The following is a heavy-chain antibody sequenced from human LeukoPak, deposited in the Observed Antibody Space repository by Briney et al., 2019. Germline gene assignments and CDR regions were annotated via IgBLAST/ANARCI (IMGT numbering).Heavy chain of an antibody. CDR2: ISGSGGST. CDR3: AKVMGVFGVPKGAYYFDY. J-gene: IGHJ4*02. V-gene: IGHV3-23*01. D-gene: IGHD3-3*01. CDR1: GFTFSSYA. Sequence: PGGSLRLSCAASGFTFSSYAMSWVHQAPGKGLEWVSAISGSGGSTYYADSVKGRFTTSRDNSKNTLYLQMNSLRAEDTAVYYCAKVMGVFGVPKGAYYFDYWGQGTLVTVSS.